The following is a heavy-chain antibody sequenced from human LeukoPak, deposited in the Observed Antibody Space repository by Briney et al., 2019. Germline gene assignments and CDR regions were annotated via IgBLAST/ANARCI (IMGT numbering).Heavy chain of an antibody. CDR3: ARRGIAVAGTRAYYYYGMDV. V-gene: IGHV1-69*13. CDR2: IIPIFGTA. D-gene: IGHD6-19*01. Sequence: SVKVSCKASGGTFSSYAISWVRQAPGQGLEWMGGIIPIFGTANYAQKFQGRVTITADESTSTAYMELSSLRSEDTAVYYCARRGIAVAGTRAYYYYGMDVWGQGTTVTVSS. J-gene: IGHJ6*02. CDR1: GGTFSSYA.